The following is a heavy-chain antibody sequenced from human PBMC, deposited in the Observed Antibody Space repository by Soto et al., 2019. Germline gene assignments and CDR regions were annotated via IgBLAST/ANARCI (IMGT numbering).Heavy chain of an antibody. CDR2: INPNSGGT. Sequence: QVQLVQSGAEVKKPGASVKVSCKASGYTLTGYYMHWVRQAPGQGLEWMGWINPNSGGTNYAQKFQGWVTMTRDTSISTAYMELSRLRSDDTAVYYCAREPSGDGSGFDYWGQGTLVTVSS. V-gene: IGHV1-2*04. CDR3: AREPSGDGSGFDY. J-gene: IGHJ4*02. CDR1: GYTLTGYY. D-gene: IGHD3-10*01.